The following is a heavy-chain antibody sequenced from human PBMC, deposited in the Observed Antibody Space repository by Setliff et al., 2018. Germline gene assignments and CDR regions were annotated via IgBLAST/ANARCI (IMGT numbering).Heavy chain of an antibody. CDR2: IYYSGST. V-gene: IGHV4-30-4*08. CDR3: ARFPYYYGSGSYYTHDY. J-gene: IGHJ4*02. Sequence: KASETLSLTCTVSGGSISSGDYYWSWIRQPPGKGLEWIGYIYYSGSTYYDPSLKSRVTISVDTSKNQFSLKLSSVTAADTAVYYCARFPYYYGSGSYYTHDYWGQGTLVTVSS. D-gene: IGHD3-10*01. CDR1: GGSISSGDYY.